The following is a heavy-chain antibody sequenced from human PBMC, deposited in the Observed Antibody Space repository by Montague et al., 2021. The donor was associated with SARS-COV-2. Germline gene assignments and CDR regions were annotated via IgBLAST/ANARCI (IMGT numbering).Heavy chain of an antibody. J-gene: IGHJ4*02. V-gene: IGHV4-4*06. Sequence: HSGSTYYNPSLKSRVSMSVDTSKNQFSLRLTSVGAADTAVYYCARIAMAATFDSWGQGALVTVSS. D-gene: IGHD6-19*01. CDR3: ARIAMAATFDS. CDR2: HSGST.